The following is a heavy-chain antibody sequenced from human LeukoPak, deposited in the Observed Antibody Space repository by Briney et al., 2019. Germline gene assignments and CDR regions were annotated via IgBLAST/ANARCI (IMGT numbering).Heavy chain of an antibody. CDR1: GGSISSSSYY. J-gene: IGHJ5*02. Sequence: SETLSLTCTVSGGSISSSSYYWGWIRQPPGKGLEWIGSIYYSGSTYYNPSLKSRVTISVDTSKNQFSLKLSSVTAADTAVYYCARRTTVTYNWFDPWGQGTLVTVSS. CDR3: ARRTTVTYNWFDP. V-gene: IGHV4-39*01. D-gene: IGHD4-11*01. CDR2: IYYSGST.